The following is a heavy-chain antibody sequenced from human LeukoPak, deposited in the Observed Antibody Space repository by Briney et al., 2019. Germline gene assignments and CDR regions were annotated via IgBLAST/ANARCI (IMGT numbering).Heavy chain of an antibody. V-gene: IGHV3-21*01. CDR2: ISGGSSNI. CDR3: AREAGDGYNWGEFHYFDY. CDR1: EFTFSFYS. J-gene: IGHJ4*02. D-gene: IGHD5-24*01. Sequence: GGSLRLSCGASEFTFSFYSMTWVRQAPGKGLEWVSSISGGSSNIYYADSVKGRFTISRDNAKNSLYLQMNSLRAEDTAVYYCAREAGDGYNWGEFHYFDYWGQGTLVTVSS.